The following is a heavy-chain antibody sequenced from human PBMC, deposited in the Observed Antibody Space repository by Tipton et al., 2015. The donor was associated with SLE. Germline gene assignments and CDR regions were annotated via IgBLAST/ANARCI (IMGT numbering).Heavy chain of an antibody. CDR2: ISSNGFT. D-gene: IGHD6-13*01. CDR3: ARGWYSRNWEWWFDP. CDR1: GTSIISGTDY. V-gene: IGHV4-61*02. Sequence: TLSLTCSVSGTSIISGTDYWTWIRQPAGKGLEWIGRISSNGFTNYNQFLKSRVTFLVDTSKNHFSLKLTSVTAADTAVYYCARGWYSRNWEWWFDPWGQGTLVTVSS. J-gene: IGHJ5*02.